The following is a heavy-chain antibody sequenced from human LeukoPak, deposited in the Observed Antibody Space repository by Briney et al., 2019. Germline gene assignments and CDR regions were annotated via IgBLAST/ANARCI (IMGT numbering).Heavy chain of an antibody. J-gene: IGHJ3*02. CDR2: VSSDGSIK. Sequence: QPGGSLRLSCAASGFTFSRYSVPWVRQAPGKGLEWVAVVSSDGSIKYYGDSVKGRFTISRDNSKNTLYLQMNSLRAEDTAVYYCAKEFADVDDAFDIWGQGTMVTVSS. CDR3: AKEFADVDDAFDI. V-gene: IGHV3-30*18. CDR1: GFTFSRYS.